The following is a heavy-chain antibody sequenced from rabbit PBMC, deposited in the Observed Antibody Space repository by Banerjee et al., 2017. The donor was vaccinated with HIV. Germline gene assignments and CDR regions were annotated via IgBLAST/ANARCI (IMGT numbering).Heavy chain of an antibody. Sequence: QSLEESGGDLVKPGASLTLTCKASGFSFSSGYHMCWVRQAPGKGLEWIACIYAGSSGSTYYASWAKGRFTISKTSSTTVTLQMTSLTAADTATYFCARDPDGSSGYNLWGPGTLVTVS. J-gene: IGHJ4*01. CDR1: GFSFSSGYH. V-gene: IGHV1S40*01. D-gene: IGHD1-1*01. CDR3: ARDPDGSSGYNL. CDR2: IYAGSSGST.